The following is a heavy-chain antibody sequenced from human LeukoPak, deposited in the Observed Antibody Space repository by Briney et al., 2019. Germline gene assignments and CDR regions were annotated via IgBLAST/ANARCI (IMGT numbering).Heavy chain of an antibody. CDR3: AKDQWFGKSPFDY. V-gene: IGHV3-66*02. CDR1: GFIVNSYA. J-gene: IGHJ4*02. D-gene: IGHD3-10*01. CDR2: IYSDGVT. Sequence: PGGSLRLSCAASGFIVNSYAMSWVRQAPGKGLAWVSLIYSDGVTQYADSVKGRFTISRDNSKNTLYLQMNSLRAEDTAVYYCAKDQWFGKSPFDYWGQGTLVTVSS.